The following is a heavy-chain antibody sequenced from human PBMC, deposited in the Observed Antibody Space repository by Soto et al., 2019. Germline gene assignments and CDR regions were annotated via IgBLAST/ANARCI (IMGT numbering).Heavy chain of an antibody. CDR2: IYYSGST. CDR3: ARQVAVVVVAATHFDY. CDR1: GGSISSSSYY. V-gene: IGHV4-39*01. D-gene: IGHD2-15*01. J-gene: IGHJ4*02. Sequence: SETLSLTCTVSGGSISSSSYYWGWIRQPPGKGLEWIGSIYYSGSTYYNPSLKSRVTISVDTSKNQFSLKLSSVTAADTAVYYCARQVAVVVVAATHFDYWGQGTLVTVSS.